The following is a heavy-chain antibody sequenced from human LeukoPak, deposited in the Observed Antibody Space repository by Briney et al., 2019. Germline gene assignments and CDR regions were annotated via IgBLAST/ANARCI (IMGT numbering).Heavy chain of an antibody. CDR2: ISGSGGST. Sequence: PGGSLRLSCAASGFTFSNYAMSWVRQAPGKGLEWVSAISGSGGSTYYADSVKGRFTISRDNSKNTLYLQMNSLRAEDTAVYYCANLLRITGTTAFDYWGQGTLVTVSS. D-gene: IGHD1-7*01. CDR1: GFTFSNYA. J-gene: IGHJ4*02. V-gene: IGHV3-23*01. CDR3: ANLLRITGTTAFDY.